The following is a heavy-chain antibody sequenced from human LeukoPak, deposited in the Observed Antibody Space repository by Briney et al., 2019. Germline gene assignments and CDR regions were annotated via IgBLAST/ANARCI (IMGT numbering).Heavy chain of an antibody. CDR3: ATSGKYCSSTSCYAGQD. J-gene: IGHJ4*02. D-gene: IGHD2-2*01. Sequence: GESLKISCKGSGYSFTSYWINWVRQMPGKGLGWMGRIDPSDFYTNYSPSFQGHVIISADKSISTAYLQWSSLKASDTAMYYCATSGKYCSSTSCYAGQDWGQGTLVTVSS. CDR1: GYSFTSYW. CDR2: IDPSDFYT. V-gene: IGHV5-10-1*01.